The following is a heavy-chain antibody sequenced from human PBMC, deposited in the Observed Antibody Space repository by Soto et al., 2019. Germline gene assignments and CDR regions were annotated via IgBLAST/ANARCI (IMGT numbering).Heavy chain of an antibody. V-gene: IGHV1-8*01. D-gene: IGHD3-10*01. CDR2: VNPNNGDT. Sequence: QVQLVQSGAELKKPGASVKVSCKASVYTFSNYDMNWVRQATVQGPEWIGWVNPNNGDTGYAQKFQGRVTLTTDISTTTAYMELTSLRSEDTAIYYCAKVSRKGSAIDFDYWGQGTLITVSS. J-gene: IGHJ4*02. CDR3: AKVSRKGSAIDFDY. CDR1: VYTFSNYD.